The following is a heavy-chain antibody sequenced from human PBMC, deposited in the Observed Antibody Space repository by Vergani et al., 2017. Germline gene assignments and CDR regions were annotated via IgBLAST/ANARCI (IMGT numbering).Heavy chain of an antibody. Sequence: QVKLVQPGAEVKKPGASVKASCKASGYPFTTYVIHWVRQPPGQRLEWMGWISTGKGNTKYSPNFEGSLTITRETSATTAYMELSSLRSEDTTLYGCARLVTDSWHFDLWGRGTLVTVSS. CDR1: GYPFTTYV. J-gene: IGHJ2*01. CDR3: ARLVTDSWHFDL. V-gene: IGHV1-3*04. CDR2: ISTGKGNT.